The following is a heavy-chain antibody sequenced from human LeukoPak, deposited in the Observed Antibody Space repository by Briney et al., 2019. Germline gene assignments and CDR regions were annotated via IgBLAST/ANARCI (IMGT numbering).Heavy chain of an antibody. CDR2: IYYSGSA. V-gene: IGHV4-39*07. D-gene: IGHD6-19*01. Sequence: PSETLSLTCTVSGDSISSSTYYWDWIRQPPGKGLEWIGSIYYSGSAYNKLSLKSRLSVSIDKSKNQFSLRLTSVTAADMAIYCARRNAGGWLNYYDYWGQGTLVTVSS. J-gene: IGHJ4*02. CDR3: ARRNAGGWLNYYDY. CDR1: GDSISSSTYY.